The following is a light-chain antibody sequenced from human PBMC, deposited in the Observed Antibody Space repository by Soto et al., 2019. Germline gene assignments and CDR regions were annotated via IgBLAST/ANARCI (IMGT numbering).Light chain of an antibody. Sequence: EIVVTQSPATLSLSPGERATLSCRASQSISSNLAWYQQKPGQAPRLLIYGASTRATGIPARFSGSGSGTAFTLTISSLQSEDFAVYYCQQYDNWPPPWTFGQGTKVEIK. CDR3: QQYDNWPPPWT. CDR1: QSISSN. J-gene: IGKJ1*01. CDR2: GAS. V-gene: IGKV3-15*01.